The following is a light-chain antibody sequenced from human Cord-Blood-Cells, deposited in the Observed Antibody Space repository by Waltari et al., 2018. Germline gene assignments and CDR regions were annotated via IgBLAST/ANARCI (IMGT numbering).Light chain of an antibody. CDR1: SDVGSYNL. CDR2: EGS. J-gene: IGLJ3*02. V-gene: IGLV2-23*01. CDR3: CSYAGSRV. Sequence: SDVGSYNLVSWYQQHPGKAPKLMIYEGSKRPSGVSNRFSGSKSGNTASLTISGLQAEDEADYYCCSYAGSRVFGGGTKLTVL.